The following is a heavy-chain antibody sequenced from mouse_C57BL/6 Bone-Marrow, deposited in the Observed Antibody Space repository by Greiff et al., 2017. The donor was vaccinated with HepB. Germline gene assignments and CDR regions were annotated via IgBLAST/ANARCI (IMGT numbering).Heavy chain of an antibody. CDR3: ARSSYSKDAMDY. V-gene: IGHV1-50*01. Sequence: QVQLQQPGAELVKPGASVKLSCKASGYTFTSYWMQWVKQRPGQGLEWIGEIDPSDSYTNYNQKFKGKATLTVDTSSSTAYMQLSSLTSEDSAVYYCARSSYSKDAMDYWGQGTSVTVSS. CDR1: GYTFTSYW. CDR2: IDPSDSYT. D-gene: IGHD2-5*01. J-gene: IGHJ4*01.